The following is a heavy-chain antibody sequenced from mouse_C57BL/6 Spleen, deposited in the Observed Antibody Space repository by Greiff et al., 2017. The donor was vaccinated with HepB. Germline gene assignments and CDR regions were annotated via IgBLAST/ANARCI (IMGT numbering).Heavy chain of an antibody. D-gene: IGHD4-1*02. CDR3: ARSQLLDWYFDV. CDR1: GFTFSDYY. J-gene: IGHJ1*03. CDR2: INYDGSST. Sequence: EVKLVESEGGLVQPGSSMKLSCTASGFTFSDYYMAWVRQVPEKGLEWVANINYDGSSTYYLDSLKSRFIISRDNAKNILYLQMSSLKSEDTATYYCARSQLLDWYFDVWGTGTTVTVSS. V-gene: IGHV5-16*01.